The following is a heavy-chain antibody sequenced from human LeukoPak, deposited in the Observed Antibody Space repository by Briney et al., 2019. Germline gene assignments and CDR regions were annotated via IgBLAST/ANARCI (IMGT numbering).Heavy chain of an antibody. V-gene: IGHV3-30*02. D-gene: IGHD5-18*01. CDR1: GFTFSSYG. CDR2: IRYDGSNK. J-gene: IGHJ4*02. Sequence: PGGSLRLSCAASGFTFSSYGMHWVRQAPGKGLEWVAFIRYDGSNKYYADSVEGRFTISRDNSKNTLYLQMNSLRAEDTAVYYCANSKGYADDYWGQGTLVTVSS. CDR3: ANSKGYADDY.